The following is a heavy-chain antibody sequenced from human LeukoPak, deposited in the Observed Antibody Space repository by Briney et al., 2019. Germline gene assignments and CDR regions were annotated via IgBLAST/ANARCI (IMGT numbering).Heavy chain of an antibody. CDR3: ARQGRIVVVTTTHDAFDI. J-gene: IGHJ3*02. CDR1: GYSFTTYW. V-gene: IGHV5-51*01. Sequence: LGESLNISCTGFGYSFTTYWIGWVRQMPGKGLEWMGIIYPGDSDARYSPSLQGQVTISVDKSISTAYLQWSSLKASDTAMYYCARQGRIVVVTTTHDAFDIWGQGTMVTVSS. CDR2: IYPGDSDA. D-gene: IGHD2-21*02.